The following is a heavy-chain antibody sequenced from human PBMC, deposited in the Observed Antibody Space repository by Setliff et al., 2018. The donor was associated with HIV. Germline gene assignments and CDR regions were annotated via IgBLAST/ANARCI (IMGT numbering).Heavy chain of an antibody. CDR3: ARFEVTPVTTRDS. V-gene: IGHV4-61*09. CDR1: GVSISSGSYY. CDR2: IYTSGTT. J-gene: IGHJ4*02. D-gene: IGHD4-17*01. Sequence: PSETLSLTCAVSGVSISSGSYYWSWIRQPAGKGLEWIGHIYTSGTTNYNPSLKSRVTISLDTSNNQFSLKLNSVTAADSAVYYCARFEVTPVTTRDSWGQGTLVTVSS.